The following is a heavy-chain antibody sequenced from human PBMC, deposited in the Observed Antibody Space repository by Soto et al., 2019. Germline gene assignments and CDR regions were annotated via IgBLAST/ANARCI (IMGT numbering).Heavy chain of an antibody. Sequence: GGSLRLSCVASGFNFNNYGMHWVRQAPGEGLEWVAVIWYDGSDKYYADSVKGRFTISKDNSRNTVYLQMNSLRAEDTAVYYCARDLGVYYDSRYLDYWGQGTLVTVSS. CDR3: ARDLGVYYDSRYLDY. V-gene: IGHV3-33*01. D-gene: IGHD3-22*01. CDR1: GFNFNNYG. J-gene: IGHJ4*02. CDR2: IWYDGSDK.